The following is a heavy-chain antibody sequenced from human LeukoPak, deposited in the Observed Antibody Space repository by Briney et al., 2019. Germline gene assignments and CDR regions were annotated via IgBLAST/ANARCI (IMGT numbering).Heavy chain of an antibody. CDR2: ISSSGSYT. D-gene: IGHD3-10*01. V-gene: IGHV3-11*03. J-gene: IGHJ4*02. CDR3: AKLMVRGTSFDY. CDR1: GFRFTDYY. Sequence: PGGSLRLSCAASGFRFTDYYMSRIRQAPGKGLEWVSYISSSGSYTDYADSVKGRFTISRGNAKNSLYLQMNSLRAEDTAVYYCAKLMVRGTSFDYWGQGTLVTVSS.